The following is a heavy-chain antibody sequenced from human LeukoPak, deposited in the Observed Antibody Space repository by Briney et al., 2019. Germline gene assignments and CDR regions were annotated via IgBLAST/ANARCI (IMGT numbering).Heavy chain of an antibody. CDR2: MNPYSQKA. Sequence: GASVTVSCTSSGHGFPYFDVNWGRQASGQGREGIGWMNPYSQKAGYGHRFQDRLTITTDISTATVYMELRSLRSDDTAVYYCAKARKATTSTDYSYFYYMDVWGQGTTVTVSS. D-gene: IGHD4-11*01. J-gene: IGHJ6*02. CDR3: AKARKATTSTDYSYFYYMDV. CDR1: GHGFPYFD. V-gene: IGHV1-8*02.